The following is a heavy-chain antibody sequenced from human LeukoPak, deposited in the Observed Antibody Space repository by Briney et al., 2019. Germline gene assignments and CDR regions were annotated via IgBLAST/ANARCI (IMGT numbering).Heavy chain of an antibody. V-gene: IGHV4-34*01. CDR1: GWSFSGYY. CDR2: INHSGST. CDR3: AMAGSIMIFGVVSRWFDP. J-gene: IGHJ5*02. D-gene: IGHD3-3*01. Sequence: SETLSLTCSVYGWSFSGYYWSWIRQSPGKGLEWIAEINHSGSTIYNPSLKSRVTVSLDTSKNQFSLKLSSVTAADTAVYYCAMAGSIMIFGVVSRWFDPWGQGTLVTVPS.